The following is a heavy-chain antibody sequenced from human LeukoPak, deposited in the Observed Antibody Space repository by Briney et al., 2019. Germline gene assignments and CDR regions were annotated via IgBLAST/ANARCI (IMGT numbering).Heavy chain of an antibody. Sequence: GGSLRLSCAASGFTFDDYAMHWVRQAPGKGLEWVSGISWNSGSIGYADSVKGRFTISRDNAKNSLYLQMNSLRAEDTALYYYAKSREQWLAHAFDIWGQGTMVTVSS. CDR3: AKSREQWLAHAFDI. J-gene: IGHJ3*02. CDR1: GFTFDDYA. D-gene: IGHD6-19*01. CDR2: ISWNSGSI. V-gene: IGHV3-9*01.